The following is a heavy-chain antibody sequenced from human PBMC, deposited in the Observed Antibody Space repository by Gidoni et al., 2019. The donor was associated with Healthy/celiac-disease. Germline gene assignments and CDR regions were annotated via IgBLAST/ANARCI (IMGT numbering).Heavy chain of an antibody. CDR3: AKPTEGYSGYDWGPYYYYGMDV. CDR2: ISGSGGST. CDR1: GFTFSSYA. D-gene: IGHD5-12*01. V-gene: IGHV3-23*01. J-gene: IGHJ6*02. Sequence: EVQLLESGGGLVQPGGSLRLSCAASGFTFSSYAMSWVRQAPGKGLEWVSAISGSGGSTYDADSGKGRFTISRDNSKNTLYLQMNSLRAEDTAVYYCAKPTEGYSGYDWGPYYYYGMDVWGQGTTVTVSS.